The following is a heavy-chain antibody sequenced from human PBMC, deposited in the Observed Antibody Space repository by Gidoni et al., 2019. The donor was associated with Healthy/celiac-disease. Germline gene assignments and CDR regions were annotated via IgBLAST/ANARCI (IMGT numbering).Heavy chain of an antibody. V-gene: IGHV3-30-3*01. D-gene: IGHD3-10*01. Sequence: QVQLVESGGGVVQPGRSLRLSCAASGFTFSSYAMHWVRQAPGKGLEWVAVISYDGSNKYYADSVKGRFTISRDNSKNTLYLQMNSLRAEDTAVYYCARDNLLVRIGETYYYYYGMDVWGQGTTVTVSS. J-gene: IGHJ6*02. CDR1: GFTFSSYA. CDR3: ARDNLLVRIGETYYYYYGMDV. CDR2: ISYDGSNK.